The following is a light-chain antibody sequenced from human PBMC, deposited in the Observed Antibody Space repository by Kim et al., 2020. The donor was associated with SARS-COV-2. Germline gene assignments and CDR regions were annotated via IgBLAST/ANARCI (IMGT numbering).Light chain of an antibody. CDR1: QSVISNS. CDR2: AAS. J-gene: IGKJ2*01. V-gene: IGKV3-20*01. Sequence: EIVLTQSPGTLSLSPGERATLSCRASQSVISNSLVWYQQKPGQAPRLLIYAASSRATGIPDRFSGSGSGTDFTLTISRLEPEDSAVYYCQQYDTSPPRYTFGQGTKLEIK. CDR3: QQYDTSPPRYT.